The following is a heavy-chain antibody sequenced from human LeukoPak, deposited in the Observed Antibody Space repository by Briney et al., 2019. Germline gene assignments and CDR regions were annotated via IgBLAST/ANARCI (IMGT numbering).Heavy chain of an antibody. Sequence: GGSLRVSCAAAGFTFSRYAMSGGRQATGKGMEWVSAISGSGGSTYYADSVKGRFTISRDNSKNTLYLQMNSLRAEDTAVYSCAKPPGEWLLPGWFDPWGQGTLVTVSS. D-gene: IGHD3-3*01. V-gene: IGHV3-23*01. CDR3: AKPPGEWLLPGWFDP. CDR1: GFTFSRYA. CDR2: ISGSGGST. J-gene: IGHJ5*02.